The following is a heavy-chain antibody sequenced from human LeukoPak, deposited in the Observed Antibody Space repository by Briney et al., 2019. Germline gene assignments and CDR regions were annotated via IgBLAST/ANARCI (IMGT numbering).Heavy chain of an antibody. Sequence: GGSLRLSCAASGFTFSSYGMHWVRQAPGKGLEWVAVIWYDGSNKYYADSVKGRFTISRDNAKNSLYLQMNSLRAEDTAVYYCARDAYYDSSGYFPWGQGTLVTVSS. CDR1: GFTFSSYG. V-gene: IGHV3-33*01. CDR2: IWYDGSNK. D-gene: IGHD3-22*01. CDR3: ARDAYYDSSGYFP. J-gene: IGHJ5*02.